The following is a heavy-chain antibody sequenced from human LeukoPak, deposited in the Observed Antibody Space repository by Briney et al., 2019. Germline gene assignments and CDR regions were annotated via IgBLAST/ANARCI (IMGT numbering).Heavy chain of an antibody. CDR3: ARGAARMVEMGTIISFEY. V-gene: IGHV3-48*02. CDR2: ISSSSSTI. Sequence: GGSLRLSCAASGFTFSSYSMNWVRQAPGKGLERVSYISSSSSTIYYADSVKGRFTISRDNAKNSLYLQMNSLRDEDTTVYYCARGAARMVEMGTIISFEYWGQGTLVTVSS. D-gene: IGHD5-24*01. J-gene: IGHJ4*02. CDR1: GFTFSSYS.